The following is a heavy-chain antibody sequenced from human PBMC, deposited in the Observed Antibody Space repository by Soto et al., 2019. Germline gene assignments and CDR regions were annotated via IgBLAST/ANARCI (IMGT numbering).Heavy chain of an antibody. D-gene: IGHD7-27*01. J-gene: IGHJ5*02. CDR2: VKHRPKDFGT. CDR3: VRKALGWFVP. Sequence: EIQLVESGGGSVQPGGSLRLSCVASGFTFSDYYMDWVRQAPGKGLELVARVKHRPKDFGTEYAASVTGRFIISRDDSQKSLFLQMNSMKAEDTAIYDCVRKALGWFVPWGQGTLVTVSS. V-gene: IGHV3-72*01. CDR1: GFTFSDYY.